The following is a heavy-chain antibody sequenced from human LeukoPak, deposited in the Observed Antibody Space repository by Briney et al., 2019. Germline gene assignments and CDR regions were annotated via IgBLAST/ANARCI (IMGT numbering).Heavy chain of an antibody. Sequence: PGGSLRLSCAASGFTFSSYWMSWVRQAPGKGLEWVANIKQDGSEKYYVDSVKGRFTISRDNAKNSLYLQMNSLRAEDTAVYYCASLFPGAARGYWGQGTLVTVSS. V-gene: IGHV3-7*01. D-gene: IGHD6-6*01. CDR1: GFTFSSYW. CDR2: IKQDGSEK. CDR3: ASLFPGAARGY. J-gene: IGHJ4*02.